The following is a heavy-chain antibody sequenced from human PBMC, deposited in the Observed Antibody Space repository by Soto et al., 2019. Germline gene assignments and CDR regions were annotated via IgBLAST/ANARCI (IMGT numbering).Heavy chain of an antibody. CDR3: AAASSTSGGYYGMDV. V-gene: IGHV1-58*02. CDR1: GFTFTSSP. CDR2: IVVGSGNT. J-gene: IGHJ6*02. Sequence: QMQLVQSGPEVKKPGTSVKVSCKTSGFTFTSSPMQWVRQARGQRLEWIGWIVVGSGNTNYAQKFQERVTITRDMSTSTAYMELSSLRSEDTAVYYCAAASSTSGGYYGMDVWGQGTTVTVSS. D-gene: IGHD2-2*01.